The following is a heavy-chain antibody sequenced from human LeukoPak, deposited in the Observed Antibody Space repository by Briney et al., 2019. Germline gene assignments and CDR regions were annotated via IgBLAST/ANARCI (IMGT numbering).Heavy chain of an antibody. CDR2: ISSSSSYI. D-gene: IGHD4-23*01. Sequence: GGSLRLSCAASGFTFSSYSMDWVRQAPGKGLEWVSSISSSSSYIYYADSVKGRFTISRDNAKNSLYLQMNSLRAEDTAVYYCTREQDREASATVVGDYWGQGTLVTVSS. V-gene: IGHV3-21*01. J-gene: IGHJ4*02. CDR1: GFTFSSYS. CDR3: TREQDREASATVVGDY.